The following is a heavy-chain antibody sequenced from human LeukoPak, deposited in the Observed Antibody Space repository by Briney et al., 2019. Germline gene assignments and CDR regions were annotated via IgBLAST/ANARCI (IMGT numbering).Heavy chain of an antibody. Sequence: ASVKVSCKASGYTFTDYYMHWVRQAPGQGLERMGLINANSGGTNYAQRFQGGVTMTRDMSIRTVYMELSRLRSDDTAVYYCARDFSGSYDCWGQGTLVTVSS. D-gene: IGHD1-26*01. V-gene: IGHV1-2*02. CDR1: GYTFTDYY. CDR2: INANSGGT. CDR3: ARDFSGSYDC. J-gene: IGHJ4*02.